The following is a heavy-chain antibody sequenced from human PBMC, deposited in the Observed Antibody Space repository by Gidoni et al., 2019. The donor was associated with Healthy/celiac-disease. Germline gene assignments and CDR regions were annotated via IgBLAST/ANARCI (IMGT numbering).Heavy chain of an antibody. V-gene: IGHV1-2*02. Sequence: QVQLVQSGAEVKKPGASVKVSCTASGYTFTGYYMHWVRQAPGQGLEWMGWINPNSGGTNYAQKFQGRVTLTRDTSISTAYMELSRLRSDDTAVYYCAREFAAQSPGAFDIWGQGTMVTVSS. CDR1: GYTFTGYY. CDR3: AREFAAQSPGAFDI. D-gene: IGHD6-6*01. J-gene: IGHJ3*02. CDR2: INPNSGGT.